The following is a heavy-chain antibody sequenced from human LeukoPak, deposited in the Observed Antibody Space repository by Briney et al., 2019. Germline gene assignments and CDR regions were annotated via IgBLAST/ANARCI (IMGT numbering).Heavy chain of an antibody. J-gene: IGHJ5*02. Sequence: SETLSLTCTVSGYSISSGYYWGWIRQPPGKGLEWIGSIYHSGSTYYNPSLKSRVTISLDTSKNQFSLKLSSVTAADTAIYYCARAYHSSWYLNWFDPWGQGTLVTVSS. CDR1: GYSISSGYY. D-gene: IGHD6-13*01. CDR3: ARAYHSSWYLNWFDP. CDR2: IYHSGST. V-gene: IGHV4-38-2*02.